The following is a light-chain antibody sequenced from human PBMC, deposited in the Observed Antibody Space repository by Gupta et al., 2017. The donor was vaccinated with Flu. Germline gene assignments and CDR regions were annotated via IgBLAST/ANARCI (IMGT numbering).Light chain of an antibody. Sequence: IQRTQSPSSRSPSVGDTVTITCRASPRIGSYLNWYQQKAGEAPKLLIYAASRAQSRVPSRFSGSGCRTDFTLTISRQQPEDFADYYCQQRNSTPWTFGQGTKVEIK. J-gene: IGKJ1*01. CDR3: QQRNSTPWT. CDR1: PRIGSY. CDR2: AAS. V-gene: IGKV1-39*01.